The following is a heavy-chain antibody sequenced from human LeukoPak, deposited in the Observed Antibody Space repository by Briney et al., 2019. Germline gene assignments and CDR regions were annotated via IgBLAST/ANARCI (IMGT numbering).Heavy chain of an antibody. J-gene: IGHJ5*02. CDR3: ARKISAAGSRWFDP. CDR2: IYHSGST. CDR1: GGSISSGNW. Sequence: KSSGTLSLTCAVSGGSISSGNWWSWVRQPPGKGLEWIGEIYHSGSTNYNPSLKSRVTISVDKSKNQFSLKLSSVTAADTAVYYCARKISAAGSRWFDPWGQGTLVTVSS. V-gene: IGHV4-4*02. D-gene: IGHD6-13*01.